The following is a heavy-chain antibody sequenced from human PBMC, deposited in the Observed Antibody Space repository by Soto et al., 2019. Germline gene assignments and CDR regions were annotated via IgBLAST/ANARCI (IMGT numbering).Heavy chain of an antibody. Sequence: GEALENSWEGFGYSFSSYWGGRGRQMPREGPGGVGGIYPGDSDTRYSPSFQGQVTISADKSISTAYLQWSSLKASDTAMYYCARRRDYYDSSGTTSFWAYYYGMDVWGQGTTVTV. D-gene: IGHD3-22*01. J-gene: IGHJ6*02. CDR1: GYSFSSYW. CDR3: ARRRDYYDSSGTTSFWAYYYGMDV. V-gene: IGHV5-51*01. CDR2: IYPGDSDT.